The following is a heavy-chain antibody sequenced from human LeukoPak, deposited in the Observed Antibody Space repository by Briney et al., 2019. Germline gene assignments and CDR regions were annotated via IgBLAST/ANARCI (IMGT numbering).Heavy chain of an antibody. CDR1: GFTFSSYA. J-gene: IGHJ3*02. D-gene: IGHD3-3*01. CDR3: ARAISFDI. Sequence: GGSLRLSCAASGFTFSSYAMTWVRQAPGKGLEWVSAITGGGDTTYYADSVKGRFTISRDNSKNTLYLQMNSLRAEDTAVYYCARAISFDIWGQGTMVTVSS. V-gene: IGHV3-23*01. CDR2: ITGGGDTT.